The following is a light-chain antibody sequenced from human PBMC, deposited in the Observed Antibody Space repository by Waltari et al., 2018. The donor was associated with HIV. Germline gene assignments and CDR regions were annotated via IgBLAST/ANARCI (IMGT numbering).Light chain of an antibody. CDR3: LLYYGGVWV. CDR1: TGAVTSGYY. J-gene: IGLJ3*02. V-gene: IGLV7-43*01. Sequence: QTVVTQEPSLTVSPGGTVTLTCAFSTGAVTSGYYPNWFQQKPGQAPRALIYSTSNKHPWTPARFSGSLLVGKAALTLSGVQPEDEAEYYCLLYYGGVWVFGGGTKLTVL. CDR2: STS.